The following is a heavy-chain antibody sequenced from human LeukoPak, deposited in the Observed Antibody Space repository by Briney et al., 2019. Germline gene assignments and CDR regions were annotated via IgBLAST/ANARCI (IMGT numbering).Heavy chain of an antibody. CDR1: GFTFRDYH. V-gene: IGHV3-11*06. CDR3: AKRFRGSSGWDLDY. CDR2: IVGSSSYT. Sequence: GGSLRLSCAASGFTFRDYHMSWIRQAPGKGLEWVAYIVGSSSYTNYADSVKGRFTISRDNSKNTLYLQMNSLRTEDTAVYYCAKRFRGSSGWDLDYWGQGTLVTVSS. D-gene: IGHD6-19*01. J-gene: IGHJ4*02.